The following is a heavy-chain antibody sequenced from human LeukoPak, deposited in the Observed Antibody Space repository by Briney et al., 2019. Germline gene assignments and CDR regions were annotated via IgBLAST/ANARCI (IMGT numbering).Heavy chain of an antibody. CDR2: TYNRSRGWHN. D-gene: IGHD6-13*01. CDR3: ARELQRLVGSYDYYYGMDV. Sequence: PSQTLSVSCAISGDSASSNSACWNCVRQSPSRGLEWLGRTYNRSRGWHNDYAVSVESRITINPDTSMNQFSLQLNSVTPEDTAVYYCARELQRLVGSYDYYYGMDVWGQGTTVTVSS. J-gene: IGHJ6*02. CDR1: GDSASSNSAC. V-gene: IGHV6-1*01.